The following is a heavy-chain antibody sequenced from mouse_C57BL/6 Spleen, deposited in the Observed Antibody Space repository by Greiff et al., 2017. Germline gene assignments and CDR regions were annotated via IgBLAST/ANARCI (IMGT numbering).Heavy chain of an antibody. CDR2: IDPSDSYT. CDR1: GYTFTSYW. Sequence: QVQLQQPGAELVKPGASVKLSCKASGYTFTSYWMQWVKQRPGQGLEWIGEIDPSDSYTNYNQKFKGKATLTVDTSSSTAYMQLSSLTSEDSAVYYCASITTLSSTLYAMDYWGQGTSVTVSS. V-gene: IGHV1-50*01. CDR3: ASITTLSSTLYAMDY. D-gene: IGHD1-2*01. J-gene: IGHJ4*01.